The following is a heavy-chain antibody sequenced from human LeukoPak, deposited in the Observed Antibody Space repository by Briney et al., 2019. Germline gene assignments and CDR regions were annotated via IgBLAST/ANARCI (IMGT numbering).Heavy chain of an antibody. CDR3: ASRSSVAASGPG. CDR2: INQDGSEK. J-gene: IGHJ4*02. V-gene: IGHV3-7*01. CDR1: GFTFSSYW. D-gene: IGHD2-15*01. Sequence: GGSLRLSCAASGFTFSSYWMSWVRQAPGKGLEWVANINQDGSEKYYVDSVKGRFTISRDNAKNSLYLQMSSLRAEDTALYYCASRSSVAASGPGWGQGTLVTVSP.